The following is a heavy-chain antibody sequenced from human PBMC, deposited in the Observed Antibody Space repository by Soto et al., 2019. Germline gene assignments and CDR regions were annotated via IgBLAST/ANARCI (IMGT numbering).Heavy chain of an antibody. Sequence: LSLTCTVSGGSISSGGSYWGWIRQPPGKGLEWIGYIYYSGNTYFNPSLKSRVTLSVDTSKNQFSLNLSSVTAADTAVYYCVRYCSTTKCPFDYWGQGTLVTVSS. J-gene: IGHJ4*02. D-gene: IGHD2-2*01. V-gene: IGHV4-30-4*01. CDR1: GGSISSGGSY. CDR3: VRYCSTTKCPFDY. CDR2: IYYSGNT.